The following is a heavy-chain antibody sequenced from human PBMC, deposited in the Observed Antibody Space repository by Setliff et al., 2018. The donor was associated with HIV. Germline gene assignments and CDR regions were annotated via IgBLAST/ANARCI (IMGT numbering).Heavy chain of an antibody. D-gene: IGHD6-6*01. Sequence: SETLSLTCTVSGGSISTYYWSWIRQPPGKGLEWFGYIYNGGNTNYNPSLESRVTISVDTSKNQFSLKLSSVTAADTAVYYCARHVGYSSSSLDYWGQGTLVTVSS. V-gene: IGHV4-59*08. CDR3: ARHVGYSSSSLDY. CDR1: GGSISTYY. J-gene: IGHJ4*02. CDR2: IYNGGNT.